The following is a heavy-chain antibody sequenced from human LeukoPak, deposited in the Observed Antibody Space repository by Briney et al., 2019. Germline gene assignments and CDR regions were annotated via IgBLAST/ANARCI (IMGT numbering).Heavy chain of an antibody. CDR3: ARDKTVVTPSWFDP. V-gene: IGHV3-33*01. CDR2: IWYDGSNK. CDR1: GFTFSSYG. D-gene: IGHD4-23*01. J-gene: IGHJ5*02. Sequence: PGGSLRLSCAASGFTFSSYGMHWLRQAPGKGLVGVAVIWYDGSNKYYADSVKGRFTISRDNSKNTLYLQMNSLRAEDTAVYYCARDKTVVTPSWFDPWGQGTLVTVSS.